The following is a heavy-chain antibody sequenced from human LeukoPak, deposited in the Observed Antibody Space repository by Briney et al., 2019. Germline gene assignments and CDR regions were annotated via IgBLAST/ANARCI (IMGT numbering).Heavy chain of an antibody. J-gene: IGHJ4*02. CDR2: ISSSSSYI. Sequence: GGSLRLSCAASGFTFSSYRMNWVRQAPGKGLEWGSSISSSSSYIYYADSVKGRFTISRDNAKNSLYLQMNSLRAEDTAVYYCARGTTMIVVVSIDYWGQGTLVTVSS. V-gene: IGHV3-21*01. CDR1: GFTFSSYR. CDR3: ARGTTMIVVVSIDY. D-gene: IGHD3-22*01.